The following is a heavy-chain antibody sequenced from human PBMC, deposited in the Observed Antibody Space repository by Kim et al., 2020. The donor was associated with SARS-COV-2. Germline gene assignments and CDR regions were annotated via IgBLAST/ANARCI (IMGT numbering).Heavy chain of an antibody. CDR3: AKAPIEVLWFGEVGMDV. CDR1: GFTFSSYG. J-gene: IGHJ6*02. Sequence: GGSLRLSCAASGFTFSSYGMHWVRQAPGKGLEWVAVIWYDGSNKYYADSVKGRFTISRDNSKNTLYLQMNSLRAEDTAVYYCAKAPIEVLWFGEVGMDVWGQGTTVTVSS. D-gene: IGHD3-10*01. V-gene: IGHV3-33*06. CDR2: IWYDGSNK.